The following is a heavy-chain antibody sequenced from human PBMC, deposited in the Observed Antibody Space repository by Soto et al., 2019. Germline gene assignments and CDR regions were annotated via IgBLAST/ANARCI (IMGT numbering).Heavy chain of an antibody. D-gene: IGHD6-13*01. J-gene: IGHJ4*02. CDR1: GFTFSSYA. CDR2: ISGSGGST. CDR3: AKVPRAGTRADPGY. Sequence: GGSLRLSCAASGFTFSSYAMSWVRQAPGKGLEWVSAISGSGGSTYYADSVKGRFTISRDNSKNTLYLQMNSLRAEDTAVYYCAKVPRAGTRADPGYWGQGTLVTVSS. V-gene: IGHV3-23*01.